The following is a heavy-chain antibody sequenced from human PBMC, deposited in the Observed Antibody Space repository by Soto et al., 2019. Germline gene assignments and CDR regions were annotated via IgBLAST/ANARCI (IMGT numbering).Heavy chain of an antibody. J-gene: IGHJ4*02. V-gene: IGHV4-31*02. Sequence: ASEALSLTWPVSGVSIRRCGYYWVLIRHHPGKGLEWIGYINYSGSTYYNQSLKSRVTISVDTSKNQFSLKLSSVTAADTAVYYCARAPTLLRDYYTPLHFDYWGQGTLVTVSS. CDR2: INYSGST. CDR1: GVSIRRCGYY. D-gene: IGHD3-3*01. CDR3: ARAPTLLRDYYTPLHFDY.